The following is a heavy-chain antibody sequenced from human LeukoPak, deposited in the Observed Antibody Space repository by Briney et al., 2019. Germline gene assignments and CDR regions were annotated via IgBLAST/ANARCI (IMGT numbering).Heavy chain of an antibody. CDR3: ASGGGYYYYYYMDV. Sequence: GGSLRLSCAASGFSFSSKWMHWVRQAPGKGLMWVSRINRDGSTTRYADSVKGRFTISRDNAQNTLYLQMGSLRGEDTGVYYCASGGGYYYYYYMDVWGEGTTVTVSS. CDR1: GFSFSSKW. J-gene: IGHJ6*03. CDR2: INRDGSTT. V-gene: IGHV3-74*01.